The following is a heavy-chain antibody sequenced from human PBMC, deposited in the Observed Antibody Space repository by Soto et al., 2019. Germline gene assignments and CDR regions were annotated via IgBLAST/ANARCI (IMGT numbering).Heavy chain of an antibody. CDR1: GFAFSGSA. D-gene: IGHD3-10*01. Sequence: PGGSLRLSCAASGFAFSGSAMYWVRQASGKGLEWVGHVRNKAHNYATEYAASVKGRFTISRDDSKNTAYLQMNSLKTEDTAVYYCTRHTISATPWNNYYYGMDVWGPGTTVTVSS. CDR3: TRHTISATPWNNYYYGMDV. CDR2: VRNKAHNYAT. J-gene: IGHJ6*02. V-gene: IGHV3-73*01.